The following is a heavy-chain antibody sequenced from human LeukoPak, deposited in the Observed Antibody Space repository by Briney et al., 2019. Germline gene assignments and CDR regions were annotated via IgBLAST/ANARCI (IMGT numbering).Heavy chain of an antibody. CDR2: ISAYNGNT. J-gene: IGHJ4*02. CDR3: ASLDYYGSGSYYRSY. Sequence: ASVKVSCKASGYTFTSYGISWVRQAPGQGLEWMGWISAYNGNTNYAQKLQGRVTMTTDTSTSTAYMELRSLRSDDTAVYYCASLDYYGSGSYYRSYWGQGTLVTVSS. CDR1: GYTFTSYG. D-gene: IGHD3-10*01. V-gene: IGHV1-18*01.